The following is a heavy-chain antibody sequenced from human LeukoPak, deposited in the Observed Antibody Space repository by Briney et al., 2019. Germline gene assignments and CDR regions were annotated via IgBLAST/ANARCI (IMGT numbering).Heavy chain of an antibody. CDR3: ARARIAARVGRGPSNWFDP. J-gene: IGHJ5*02. Sequence: ASVKVSCKASGYTFTSYDINWGRQATGQGLEWMGWMNPNSGNTGYAQKFQGRVTMTRNTSISTAYMELSSLRSEDTAVYYCARARIAARVGRGPSNWFDPWGQGTLVTVSS. V-gene: IGHV1-8*01. CDR1: GYTFTSYD. CDR2: MNPNSGNT. D-gene: IGHD6-6*01.